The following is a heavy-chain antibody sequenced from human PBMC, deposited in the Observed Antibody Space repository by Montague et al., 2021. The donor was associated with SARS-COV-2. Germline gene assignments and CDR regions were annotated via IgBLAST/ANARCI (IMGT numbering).Heavy chain of an antibody. Sequence: SQRLSCAASGFTFSSYAMHWVRQAPGKGLEWVAVISYDGSNKYYADSVKGRFTISRDNSKNTLYLQMNSLRAEDTAVYYCARDPDSGSYSSDAFDIWGQGTMVTVSS. V-gene: IGHV3-30-3*01. CDR1: GFTFSSYA. CDR3: ARDPDSGSYSSDAFDI. CDR2: ISYDGSNK. D-gene: IGHD1-26*01. J-gene: IGHJ3*02.